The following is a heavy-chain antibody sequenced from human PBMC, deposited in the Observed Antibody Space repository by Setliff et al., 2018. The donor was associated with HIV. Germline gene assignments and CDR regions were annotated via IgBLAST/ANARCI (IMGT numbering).Heavy chain of an antibody. D-gene: IGHD5-12*01. CDR3: ARGKSGSYDAYDM. Sequence: PSETLSLTCTVSGGSISSHYWSWIRQPPGKGLEWIGSMFHSGNTYYNPSLESRVSMSVDTSTNQVSLQLSSVTAADTAVYYCARGKSGSYDAYDMWGQGTMVTVSS. CDR2: MFHSGNT. J-gene: IGHJ3*02. V-gene: IGHV4-59*04. CDR1: GGSISSHY.